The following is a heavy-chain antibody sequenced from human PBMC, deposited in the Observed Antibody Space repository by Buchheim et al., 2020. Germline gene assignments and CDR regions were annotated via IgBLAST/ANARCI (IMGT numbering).Heavy chain of an antibody. V-gene: IGHV3-23*01. D-gene: IGHD7-27*01. CDR1: GFTFSSYA. CDR3: ARTVAWGNYYYYGMDV. J-gene: IGHJ6*02. CDR2: ISGSGGST. Sequence: EVQLLEYGGGLVQHGGSLRISCAASGFTFSSYAMSWVRQAPGKGLEWVSVISGSGGSTYYEDSVKGRFTISRANSKNKLYLQMNSLRAEDTAVYYCARTVAWGNYYYYGMDVWGQGTT.